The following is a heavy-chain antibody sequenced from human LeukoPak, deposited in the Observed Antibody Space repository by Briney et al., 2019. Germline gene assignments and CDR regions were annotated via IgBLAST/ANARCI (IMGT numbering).Heavy chain of an antibody. Sequence: PGGSLRLSCSASGFTFTTYAMSWVRQAPGKGLEWVSAISGSGSSTYYADSVKGRFTISRDNSKNTLYPQMNSLRAEDTAVYYCAKVPRFSGYDLYYYYYGMDVWGQGTTVTVSS. D-gene: IGHD5-12*01. V-gene: IGHV3-23*01. CDR1: GFTFTTYA. J-gene: IGHJ6*02. CDR3: AKVPRFSGYDLYYYYYGMDV. CDR2: ISGSGSST.